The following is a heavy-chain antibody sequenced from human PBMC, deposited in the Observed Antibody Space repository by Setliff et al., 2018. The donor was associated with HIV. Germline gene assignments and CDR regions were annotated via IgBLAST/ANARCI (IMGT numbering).Heavy chain of an antibody. CDR3: ARGMDYYDTSGYYQYYFDY. D-gene: IGHD3-22*01. V-gene: IGHV1-2*04. J-gene: IGHJ4*02. Sequence: GASVKVSCKASGYSFTDYHIHWVRQAPGQGLEWMGWINPKSDGTNYAQKFQGWITMTRDTSISTAYMELSRLRSDDTAVYYCARGMDYYDTSGYYQYYFDYWGQGTLVTVSS. CDR2: INPKSDGT. CDR1: GYSFTDYH.